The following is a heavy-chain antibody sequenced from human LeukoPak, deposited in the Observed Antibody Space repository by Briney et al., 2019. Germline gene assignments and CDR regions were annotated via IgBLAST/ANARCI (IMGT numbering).Heavy chain of an antibody. D-gene: IGHD2-21*01. CDR3: AKGSGWLLPQYFDF. J-gene: IGHJ4*02. V-gene: IGHV3-74*01. CDR2: INSDGSTT. Sequence: GGSLRLSCAASGFTFSSYWMHWVRQAPGKGLVWVSRINSDGSTTSSADSVKGRVTISRDNAKNTVYLHMKSLRAEDTAVYYCAKGSGWLLPQYFDFWGQGTLVTVSS. CDR1: GFTFSSYW.